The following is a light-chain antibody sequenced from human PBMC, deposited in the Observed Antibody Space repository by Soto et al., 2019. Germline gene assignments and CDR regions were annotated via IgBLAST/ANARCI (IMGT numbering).Light chain of an antibody. J-gene: IGKJ5*01. Sequence: DVVMTQSPLSLPVTAGEPSSISCRSSQSLLHSNGYNYLDWYLQKPGQSPQLLIYLGSNRASGVPDRFSGSGSGTDFTLTISRLEPEDFAVYFCQRYGSSPLVTFGQGTRLEIK. CDR3: QRYGSSPLVT. CDR2: LGS. V-gene: IGKV2-28*01. CDR1: QSLLHSNGYNY.